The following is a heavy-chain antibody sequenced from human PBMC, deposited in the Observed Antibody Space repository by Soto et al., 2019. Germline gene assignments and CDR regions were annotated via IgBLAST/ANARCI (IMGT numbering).Heavy chain of an antibody. CDR2: MNPNSGNT. D-gene: IGHD2-15*01. CDR1: GYTFTSYD. V-gene: IGHV1-8*01. Sequence: QVQLVQSGAEVKKPGASVKVSCKASGYTFTSYDINWVRQATGQGLEWMGWMNPNSGNTGYAQKLQGRVTMTRNTSISTAYMELSSLRSEDTAVYYCARGLGDIVVVVAADAFDIWGQGTMVTVSS. J-gene: IGHJ3*02. CDR3: ARGLGDIVVVVAADAFDI.